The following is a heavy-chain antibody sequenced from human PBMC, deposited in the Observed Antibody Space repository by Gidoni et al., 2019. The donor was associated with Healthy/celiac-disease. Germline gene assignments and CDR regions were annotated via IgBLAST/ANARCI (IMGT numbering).Heavy chain of an antibody. CDR2: IYTSGST. V-gene: IGHV4-61*02. CDR1: GGSISSGSYY. Sequence: QVQLQESGPGLVKPSQTLSLTCTVSGGSISSGSYYWSWIRQPAGKGLEWIGRIYTSGSTNYNPSLKSRVTISVDTSKNQFSLKLSSVTAADTAVYYCARDGRLDAFDIWGQGTMVTVSS. CDR3: ARDGRLDAFDI. J-gene: IGHJ3*02.